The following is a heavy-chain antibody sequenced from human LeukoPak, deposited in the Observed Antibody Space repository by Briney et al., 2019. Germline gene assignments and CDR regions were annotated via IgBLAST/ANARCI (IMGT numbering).Heavy chain of an antibody. CDR1: GGTFSSYA. D-gene: IGHD2-2*01. J-gene: IGHJ3*02. CDR3: ARGSCYVYAFDI. CDR2: IIPIFGTA. Sequence: ASVKVSCKASGGTFSSYAISWVRQAPGQGLEWMGRIIPIFGTANYAQKFQGRVTITTDESTSTAYMELSSLRSEDTAVYYCARGSCYVYAFDIWGQGTMVTVSS. V-gene: IGHV1-69*05.